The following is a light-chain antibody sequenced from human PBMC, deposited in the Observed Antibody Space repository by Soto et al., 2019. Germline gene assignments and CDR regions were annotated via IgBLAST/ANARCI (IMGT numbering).Light chain of an antibody. Sequence: DIHMTQSPSTLSASIGDRVTITCRASQSISSWLAWYQQKPGKAPKLLIYKASSLESGVPSRFSGSGSGTEFTLTISSLQPDDFATYYCKQFNTSPWTRGQGTKG. V-gene: IGKV1-5*03. CDR1: QSISSW. J-gene: IGKJ1*01. CDR2: KAS. CDR3: KQFNTSPWT.